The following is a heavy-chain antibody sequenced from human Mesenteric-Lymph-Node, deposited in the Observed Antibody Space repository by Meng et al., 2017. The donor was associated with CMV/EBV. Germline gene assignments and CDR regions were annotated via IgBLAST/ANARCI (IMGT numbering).Heavy chain of an antibody. CDR3: ARDNGASAGDV. V-gene: IGHV3-11*04. J-gene: IGHJ6*02. D-gene: IGHD1-26*01. CDR2: ISSSGSTI. Sequence: GGSLRLSCAASGFIFSDYYMSWIRQAPGKGLEWVSYISSSGSTIYYADSVKGRFTISRDNSKNTLYLQMNSLRAEDTAVYYCARDNGASAGDVWGQGTTVTVSS. CDR1: GFIFSDYY.